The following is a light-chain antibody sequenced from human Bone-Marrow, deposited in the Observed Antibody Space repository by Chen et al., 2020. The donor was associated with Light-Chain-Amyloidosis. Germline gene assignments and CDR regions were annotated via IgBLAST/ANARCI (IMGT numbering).Light chain of an antibody. V-gene: IGLV2-14*01. J-gene: IGLJ1*01. CDR2: EVT. Sequence: SALTQPASVPGSPGQSIPIPCTGTSSDVGGDNHVSWYQQHPDKAPTLMIYEVTNRPSWVPDRFSGSKSDNTASLTISGLQTEDEADYFCSSYTITNTLVFGSGTRVTVL. CDR3: SSYTITNTLV. CDR1: SSDVGGDNH.